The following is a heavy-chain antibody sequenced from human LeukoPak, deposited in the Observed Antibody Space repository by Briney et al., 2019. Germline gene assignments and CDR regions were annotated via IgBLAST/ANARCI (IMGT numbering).Heavy chain of an antibody. CDR1: GFTFSSYS. V-gene: IGHV3-21*01. J-gene: IGHJ4*02. Sequence: GGSLRLSCAASGFTFSSYSMNWVRQAPGKGLEWVSSISSSSSYIYYADSVKGRFTISRDNAKNSLYLQMNSLRAEDTAVYYCARDDLSGSGSPLDHWGQGTLVTVSS. D-gene: IGHD3-10*01. CDR2: ISSSSSYI. CDR3: ARDDLSGSGSPLDH.